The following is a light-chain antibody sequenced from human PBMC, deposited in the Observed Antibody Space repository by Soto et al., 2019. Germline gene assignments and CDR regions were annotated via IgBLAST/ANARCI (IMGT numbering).Light chain of an antibody. Sequence: EIVLTQSPGTLSLSPGERATLSCRASQSVSSSYLALYQQKPGQAPRLLIYGSSTSATGIPDRFSGSGSRTDFTLTISRLETEDFAVYYCQQYCSSPYTFGQGTKLEIK. CDR2: GSS. J-gene: IGKJ2*01. CDR1: QSVSSSY. CDR3: QQYCSSPYT. V-gene: IGKV3-20*01.